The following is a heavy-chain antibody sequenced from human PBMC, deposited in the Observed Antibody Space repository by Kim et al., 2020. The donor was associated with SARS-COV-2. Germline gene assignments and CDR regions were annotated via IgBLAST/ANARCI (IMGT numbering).Heavy chain of an antibody. V-gene: IGHV4-34*01. D-gene: IGHD3-3*01. Sequence: SETLSLTCAVYGGSFSGYYWSWIRQPPGKGLEWIGEINHSGSTNYNPSLKSRVTISVDTSKNQFSLKLSSVTAADTALYYCARGAGDDFWSGYSFWFDPWGQGTLVTVSS. CDR1: GGSFSGYY. CDR2: INHSGST. J-gene: IGHJ5*02. CDR3: ARGAGDDFWSGYSFWFDP.